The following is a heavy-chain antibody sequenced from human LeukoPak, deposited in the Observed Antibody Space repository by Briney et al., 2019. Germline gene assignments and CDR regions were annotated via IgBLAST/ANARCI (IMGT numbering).Heavy chain of an antibody. D-gene: IGHD6-13*01. CDR1: GFTFSSYA. J-gene: IGHJ4*02. V-gene: IGHV3-30*04. Sequence: GGSLRLSCAASGFTFSSYAMHWVRQAPGKGLEWVAVISYDGSNKYYADSVKGRFTISRDNSENTLYLQMNSLRAEDTAVYYCAREGIAAAGKRVEGFDYWGQGTLVTVSS. CDR2: ISYDGSNK. CDR3: AREGIAAAGKRVEGFDY.